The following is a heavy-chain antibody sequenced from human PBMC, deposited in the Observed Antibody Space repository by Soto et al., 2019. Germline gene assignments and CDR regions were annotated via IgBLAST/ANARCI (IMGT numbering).Heavy chain of an antibody. Sequence: GKGLEWIGYIYYSGSTYYNPSLKSRVTISVDTSKNQFSLKLSSVTAADTAVYYWARQVGEVRPPTYNCLLPWGPTPRVTRSS. J-gene: IGHJ5*02. CDR3: ARQVGEVRPPTYNCLLP. V-gene: IGHV4-31*02. CDR2: IYYSGST. D-gene: IGHD3-16*01.